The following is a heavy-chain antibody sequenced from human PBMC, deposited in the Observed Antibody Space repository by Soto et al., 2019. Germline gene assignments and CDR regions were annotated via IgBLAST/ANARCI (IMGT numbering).Heavy chain of an antibody. CDR2: INRDGSDS. CDR3: ARDRNPPGVDY. V-gene: IGHV3-7*03. J-gene: IGHJ4*02. CDR1: GFTFRDYW. Sequence: WGSLRLSCAASGFTFRDYWMTWVRQAPGKGLEWVANINRDGSDSYCVDSLKGRFTISRDNAKSSVYLQMNSLRADDTAVYYCARDRNPPGVDYWGQGTLVTVSS.